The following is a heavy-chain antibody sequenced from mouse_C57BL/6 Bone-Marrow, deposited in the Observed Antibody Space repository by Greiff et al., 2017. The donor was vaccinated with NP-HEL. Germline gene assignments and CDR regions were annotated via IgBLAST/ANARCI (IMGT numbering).Heavy chain of an antibody. V-gene: IGHV1-55*01. CDR1: GYTFTSYW. CDR2: IYPGSGST. CDR3: ARGYYGSSFDY. D-gene: IGHD1-1*01. J-gene: IGHJ2*01. Sequence: QVQLQQPGAELVKPGASVKMSCKASGYTFTSYWITWVKQRPGQGLEWIGDIYPGSGSTNYNEKFKGKATLTADKSSSTAYMELRSLTSEDSAVYFCARGYYGSSFDYWGQGTTLTVSS.